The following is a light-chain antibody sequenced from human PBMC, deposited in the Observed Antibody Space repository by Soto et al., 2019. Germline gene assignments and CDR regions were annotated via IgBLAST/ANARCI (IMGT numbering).Light chain of an antibody. CDR2: EAT. CDR1: SNDVGRYNL. J-gene: IGLJ3*02. Sequence: QSALTRPASVSGSPEQSITISCTGTSNDVGRYNLVSWYQQHPGKAPKVMIYEATKRPSGVSNRFSGSKSGNTASLTISGLQAEDEGDYYCCAYAGSGTVVFGGGTKLTVL. V-gene: IGLV2-23*01. CDR3: CAYAGSGTVV.